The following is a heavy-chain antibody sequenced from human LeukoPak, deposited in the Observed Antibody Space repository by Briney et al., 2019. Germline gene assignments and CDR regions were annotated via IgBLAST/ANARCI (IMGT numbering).Heavy chain of an antibody. D-gene: IGHD1-26*01. CDR2: ISGGSGDT. Sequence: ASVKVSCKGSGYIFTNYAMHWVRQAPGQRLEWMGRISGGSGDTKYSQKFQDRVTITRDTSASTAYMELNSLRSEDTAVHYCARIGWELPHTDYYFDYWGQGTLVTVSS. V-gene: IGHV1-3*01. CDR1: GYIFTNYA. J-gene: IGHJ4*02. CDR3: ARIGWELPHTDYYFDY.